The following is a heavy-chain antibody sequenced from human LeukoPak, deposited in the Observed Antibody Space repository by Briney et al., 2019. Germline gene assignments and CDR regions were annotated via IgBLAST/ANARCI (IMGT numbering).Heavy chain of an antibody. CDR3: ARILGAVAGTGDY. D-gene: IGHD6-19*01. CDR2: INHSGST. CDR1: GGSFSGYY. J-gene: IGHJ4*02. V-gene: IGHV4-34*01. Sequence: PSETLSLTCAVYGGSFSGYYWSWIRQPPGKGLEWIGEINHSGSTNYNPSLKSRVTISVDTSKNQFSLKLSSVTAADTAVYYCARILGAVAGTGDYWAQGTLVTVSS.